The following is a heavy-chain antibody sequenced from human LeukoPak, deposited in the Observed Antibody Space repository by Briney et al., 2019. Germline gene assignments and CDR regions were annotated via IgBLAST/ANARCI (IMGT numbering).Heavy chain of an antibody. D-gene: IGHD1-26*01. CDR1: GYTFAGYY. Sequence: ASVKVSCKASGYTFAGYYMHWVRQAPGQGLEWMGWINPNSGGTNYAQKFQGRVTMTRDTSISTAYMELSRLRSDDTAVYYCARVFEWELPFDYWGQGTLVTVSS. V-gene: IGHV1-2*02. CDR2: INPNSGGT. J-gene: IGHJ4*02. CDR3: ARVFEWELPFDY.